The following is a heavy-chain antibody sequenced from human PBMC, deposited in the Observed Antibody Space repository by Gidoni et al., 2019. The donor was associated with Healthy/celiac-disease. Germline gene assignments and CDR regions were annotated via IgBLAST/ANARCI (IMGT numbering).Heavy chain of an antibody. V-gene: IGHV1-69*01. D-gene: IGHD6-13*01. Sequence: QVQLVQSGAEVKKPGSSVKVSCTAPGGTFSSYAISWVRQAPGQGLEWMGGIIPIFGTANYAQKFQGRVTITADESTSTAYMELSSLRSEDTAVYYCARKQQLAEAVNWFDPWGQGTLVTVSS. CDR3: ARKQQLAEAVNWFDP. CDR2: IIPIFGTA. J-gene: IGHJ5*02. CDR1: GGTFSSYA.